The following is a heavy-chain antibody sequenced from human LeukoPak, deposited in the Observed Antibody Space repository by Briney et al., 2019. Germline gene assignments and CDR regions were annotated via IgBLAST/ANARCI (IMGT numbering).Heavy chain of an antibody. CDR3: ARGRRNSSSWYHPPSNFDY. CDR1: GGSFSGYY. CDR2: INHSGST. V-gene: IGHV4-34*01. D-gene: IGHD6-13*01. J-gene: IGHJ4*02. Sequence: KTSETLSLTCAVYGGSFSGYYWSWIRQPPGKGLEWIGEINHSGSTNYNPSLKSRVTISVDTSKNQFSLKLSSVTAADTAVYYCARGRRNSSSWYHPPSNFDYWGQGTLVTVSS.